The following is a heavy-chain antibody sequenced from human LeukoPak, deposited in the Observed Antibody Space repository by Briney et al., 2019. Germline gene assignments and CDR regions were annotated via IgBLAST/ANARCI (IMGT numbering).Heavy chain of an antibody. CDR3: ARAVSSSSWYGVGGGYYFDY. Sequence: SQTLSLTCTVSGGSISSSSYYWGWIRQPPGKGLEWIGSIYYSGSTYYNPSLKSRVTISVDTSKNQFSLKLSSVTAADTAVYYCARAVSSSSWYGVGGGYYFDYWGQGTLVTVSS. D-gene: IGHD6-13*01. CDR1: GGSISSSSYY. V-gene: IGHV4-39*07. CDR2: IYYSGST. J-gene: IGHJ4*02.